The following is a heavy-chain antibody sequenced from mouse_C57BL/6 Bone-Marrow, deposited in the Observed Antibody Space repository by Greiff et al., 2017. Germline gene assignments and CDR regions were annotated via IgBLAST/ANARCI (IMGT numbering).Heavy chain of an antibody. CDR2: INPSSGYT. Sequence: VKLVESGAELARPGASVKMSCKASGYTFTSYTMHWVKQRPGQGLEWIGYINPSSGYTKYNQKFKDKATLTADKSSSTAYMQLSSLTSEDSAVYYCARAYDYDRSGPYFDYWGQGTTLTVSS. CDR1: GYTFTSYT. J-gene: IGHJ2*01. D-gene: IGHD2-4*01. CDR3: ARAYDYDRSGPYFDY. V-gene: IGHV1-4*01.